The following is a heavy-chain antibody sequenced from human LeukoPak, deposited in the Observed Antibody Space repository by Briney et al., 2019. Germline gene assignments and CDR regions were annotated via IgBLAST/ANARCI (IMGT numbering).Heavy chain of an antibody. D-gene: IGHD3-22*01. V-gene: IGHV3-74*01. Sequence: GGSLRLSCAASGFTFSSYWMHWVRQAPGKGLVWVSRINSDGSSTSYVDSVKGRFTISRDNAKNTLHLQMNSLRAEDTAVYYCARAVGYYYDSSGYLDYWGQGTLVTVSS. CDR2: INSDGSST. CDR3: ARAVGYYYDSSGYLDY. J-gene: IGHJ4*02. CDR1: GFTFSSYW.